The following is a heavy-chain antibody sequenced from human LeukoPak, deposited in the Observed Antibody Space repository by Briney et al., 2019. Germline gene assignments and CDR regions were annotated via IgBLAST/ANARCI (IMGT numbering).Heavy chain of an antibody. D-gene: IGHD3-16*01. CDR1: GGSISSSSYY. V-gene: IGHV4-39*07. J-gene: IGHJ4*02. CDR3: TRGAGWLIDY. CDR2: IYYSGST. Sequence: SETLSLTCTVAGGSISSSSYYWGWIRQPPGKGLEWIGSIYYSGSTYYNPSLKSRVTISADTSKNQFSLKLNSLTTADTAVYYCTRGAGWLIDYWGQGILVTVSS.